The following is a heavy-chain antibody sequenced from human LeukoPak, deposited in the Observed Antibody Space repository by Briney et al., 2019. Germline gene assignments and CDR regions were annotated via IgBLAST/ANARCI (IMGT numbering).Heavy chain of an antibody. D-gene: IGHD3-10*01. Sequence: SETLSLTCTVSGGSISSYYWSWIRQPPGKGLEWIGYIYYSGSTNYNPSLKSRVTISVDTSKNQFSLKLSSVTAADTAVYYCASSKGLLWFGELPVGAFDIWGQGTMVTVSS. CDR1: GGSISSYY. CDR3: ASSKGLLWFGELPVGAFDI. V-gene: IGHV4-59*08. J-gene: IGHJ3*02. CDR2: IYYSGST.